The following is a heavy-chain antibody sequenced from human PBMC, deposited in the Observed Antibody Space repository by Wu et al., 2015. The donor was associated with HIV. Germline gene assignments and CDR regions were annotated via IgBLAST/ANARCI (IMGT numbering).Heavy chain of an antibody. CDR3: ARSLHSGNFVRGGYYFDY. CDR2: MSPNSGNT. D-gene: IGHD3-22*01. J-gene: IGHJ4*02. V-gene: IGHV1-8*03. Sequence: QVQLVQSGAEVKKLGASVKVSCKSSGYTFTTYDINWVRQASGQGLEWMGWMSPNSGNTGYARKFQGRVTITRNTSITIAYMELSSLTSEDTAVYYCARSLHSGNFVRGGYYFDYWGQGTPVTVSS. CDR1: GYTFTTYD.